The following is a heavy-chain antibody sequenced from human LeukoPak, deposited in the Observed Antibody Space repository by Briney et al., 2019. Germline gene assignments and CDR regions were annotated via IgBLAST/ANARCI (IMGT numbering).Heavy chain of an antibody. CDR2: INGSGGST. V-gene: IGHV3-23*01. J-gene: IGHJ4*02. Sequence: GGSLRLSCAASGFTFSSYAMSWVRQAPGKGLEWVSDINGSGGSTYYADSVKGRFTISRDNSKNTLYLQMNSLRAEDTAVYYCAKTHYYDSSGSSPPFDYWGQGTLVTVSS. CDR3: AKTHYYDSSGSSPPFDY. CDR1: GFTFSSYA. D-gene: IGHD3-22*01.